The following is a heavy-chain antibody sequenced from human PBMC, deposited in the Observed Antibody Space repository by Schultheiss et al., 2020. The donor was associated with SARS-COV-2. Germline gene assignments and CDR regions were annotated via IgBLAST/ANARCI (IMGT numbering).Heavy chain of an antibody. D-gene: IGHD3-22*01. CDR3: ARGMGGYYD. CDR2: ISSSSSYI. V-gene: IGHV3-21*01. CDR1: GFTFSTYE. J-gene: IGHJ4*02. Sequence: GGSLRLSCEASGFTFSTYEMSWVRQAPGKGLEWVSSISSSSSYIYYADSVKGRFTISRDNAKNSLYLQMNSLRAEDTAVYYCARGMGGYYDWGQGTLVTVSS.